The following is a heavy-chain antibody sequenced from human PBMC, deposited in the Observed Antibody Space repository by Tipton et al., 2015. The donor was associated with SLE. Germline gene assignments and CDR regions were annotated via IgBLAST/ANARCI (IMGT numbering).Heavy chain of an antibody. V-gene: IGHV4-59*08. CDR1: GGSINSHY. CDR2: ISYGGGT. J-gene: IGHJ2*01. Sequence: TLSLTCSVSGGSINSHYWIWIRQPPGKGLEWIGYISYGGGTNYNPSLKSRVTISVDTAKSQFSLRLTSVTAADTAVYYCARHADYFEWPHEWYFDLWGRGSLVTVSS. D-gene: IGHD3-9*01. CDR3: ARHADYFEWPHEWYFDL.